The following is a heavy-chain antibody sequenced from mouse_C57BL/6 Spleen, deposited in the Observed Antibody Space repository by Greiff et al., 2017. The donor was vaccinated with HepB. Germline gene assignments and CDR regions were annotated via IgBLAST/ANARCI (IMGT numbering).Heavy chain of an antibody. D-gene: IGHD1-1*01. J-gene: IGHJ2*01. CDR2: ISYDGSN. Sequence: EVQLQESGPGLVKPSQSLSLTCSVTGYSITSGYYWNWIRQFPGNKLEWMGYISYDGSNNYNPSLKNRISITRDTSKNQFFLTLNSVTTEDTATYYCSREIYYYGSSYYFDYWGQGTTLTVSS. CDR1: GYSITSGYY. V-gene: IGHV3-6*01. CDR3: SREIYYYGSSYYFDY.